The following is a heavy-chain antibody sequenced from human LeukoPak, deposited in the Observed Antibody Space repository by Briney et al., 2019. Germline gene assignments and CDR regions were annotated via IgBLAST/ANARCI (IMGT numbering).Heavy chain of an antibody. CDR1: GYTFTSYG. CDR2: ISAYNGNT. D-gene: IGHD4-23*01. J-gene: IGHJ4*02. Sequence: GASVKVSCKASGYTFTSYGISWVRQAPGQGLEWMGWISAYNGNTNYAQKLQGRVTMTTDTSTSTAYMELSSLRSEDTAVYYCAREDYGGNSPHFDYWGQGTLVTVSS. CDR3: AREDYGGNSPHFDY. V-gene: IGHV1-18*01.